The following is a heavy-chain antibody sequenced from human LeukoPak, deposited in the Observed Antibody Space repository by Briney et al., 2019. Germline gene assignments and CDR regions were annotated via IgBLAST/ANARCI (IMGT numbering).Heavy chain of an antibody. CDR3: ARASYYFDTTGLAAVDM. J-gene: IGHJ3*02. V-gene: IGHV3-9*01. CDR2: INWNSDNI. CDR1: GFTFNDHA. Sequence: PGRSLRLSCAASGFTFNDHAMYWARHAPGKGLEWVSGINWNSDNIGYADSVKGRFTISREKAKRSLFPQMYSLRTEDTALYYCARASYYFDTTGLAAVDMWGQGTMVTVSS. D-gene: IGHD3-22*01.